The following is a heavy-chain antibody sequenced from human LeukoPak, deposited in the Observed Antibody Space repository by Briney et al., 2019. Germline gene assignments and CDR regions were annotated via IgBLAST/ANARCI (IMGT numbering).Heavy chain of an antibody. CDR3: ARQGPSYHSAYSH. Sequence: GESLKISCQTSGFIFTDNWIAWVRQMPGKGLEWLGFIYPGKSDIRYIPSFQGQVRISADTSISTTYLQWNSLEASDTAVYYCARQGPSYHSAYSHWGQGTLITVSS. CDR1: GFIFTDNW. V-gene: IGHV5-51*01. J-gene: IGHJ4*02. CDR2: IYPGKSDI. D-gene: IGHD1-26*01.